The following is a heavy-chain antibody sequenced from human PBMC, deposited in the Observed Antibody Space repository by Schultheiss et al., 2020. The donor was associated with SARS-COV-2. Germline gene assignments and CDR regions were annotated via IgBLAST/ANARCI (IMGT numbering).Heavy chain of an antibody. Sequence: GGSLRLSCAASGFTVSSNYMSWARQAPGKGLEWVSVIYSGGSTYYADSVKGRFTISRDNSKNTLYLQMNSLRAEDTAVYYCARAKLEPTYYYYYMDVWGKGTTVTVSS. J-gene: IGHJ6*03. V-gene: IGHV3-66*02. D-gene: IGHD1-1*01. CDR1: GFTVSSNY. CDR2: IYSGGST. CDR3: ARAKLEPTYYYYYMDV.